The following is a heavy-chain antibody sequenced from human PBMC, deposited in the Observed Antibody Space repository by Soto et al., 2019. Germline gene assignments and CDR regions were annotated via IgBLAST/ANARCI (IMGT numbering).Heavy chain of an antibody. Sequence: QVQLEQWGEGLLKPSGTLSLRCVLSGGSFSGFYWSWIRQSPGQGLEWIGDINPSGSTSYNPSLASRVTISIDTSNNHFSLNVNSVTAADTAVYYCARVFGYYYYYMDVWGKGTTVTVFS. CDR3: ARVFGYYYYYMDV. J-gene: IGHJ6*03. D-gene: IGHD3-16*01. CDR1: GGSFSGFY. V-gene: IGHV4-34*02. CDR2: INPSGST.